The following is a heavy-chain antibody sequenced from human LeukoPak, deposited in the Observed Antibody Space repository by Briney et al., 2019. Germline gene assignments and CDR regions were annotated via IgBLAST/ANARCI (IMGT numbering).Heavy chain of an antibody. CDR1: GFTFSSYG. CDR2: ISGSSGGT. CDR3: VKGRLTGDH. V-gene: IGHV3-23*01. Sequence: PGGSLRLSCAASGFTFSSYGMTWVRQAPGKGLEWVSGISGSSGGTYYPDSVKGRFTISRDNSKNTLYLQMNSLRAEDTAVYYCVKGRLTGDHWSQGTLVTVSS. D-gene: IGHD7-27*01. J-gene: IGHJ4*02.